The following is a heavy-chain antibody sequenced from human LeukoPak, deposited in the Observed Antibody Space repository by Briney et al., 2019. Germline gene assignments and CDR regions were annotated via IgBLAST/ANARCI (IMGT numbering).Heavy chain of an antibody. V-gene: IGHV4-39*01. J-gene: IGHJ4*02. Sequence: SETLSLTCTVSGGSISSSSYYWGWLRQPPGKGLEWIGSIYYSGSTYYNPSLKSRVTISVDTSKNQFSLKLSSVTAADTAVYYCATPLGIAAAASDYWGQGTLVTVSS. D-gene: IGHD6-13*01. CDR2: IYYSGST. CDR1: GGSISSSSYY. CDR3: ATPLGIAAAASDY.